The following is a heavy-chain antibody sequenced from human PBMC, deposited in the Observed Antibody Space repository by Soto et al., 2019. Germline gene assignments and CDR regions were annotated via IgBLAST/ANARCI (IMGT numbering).Heavy chain of an antibody. CDR3: AKERLGRGVDY. Sequence: EVQLLESGGGLVQPGGSLRLYCAASGFTFSNYAMSWVRQTPGKGLEWVSTISGGGGNTYYPDSVKGRFTISRDNSKERVYLQMNSLRAEDTAIYYCAKERLGRGVDYWGQGARFTVTS. CDR2: ISGGGGNT. J-gene: IGHJ4*02. CDR1: GFTFSNYA. V-gene: IGHV3-23*01.